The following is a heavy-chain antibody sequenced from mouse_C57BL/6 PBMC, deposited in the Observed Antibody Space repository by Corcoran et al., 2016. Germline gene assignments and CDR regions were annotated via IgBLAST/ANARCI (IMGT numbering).Heavy chain of an antibody. J-gene: IGHJ3*01. V-gene: IGHV1-26*01. Sequence: EVQLQQSGPELVKPGASVKISCKASGYTFTDYYMNWVKQSHGKSLEWIGDINPNNGGTSYNQKFKGKATLTVDKSSSTAYMELRSLTSEDSAVYYCASHWFAYWGQGTLVTVSA. CDR3: ASHWFAY. CDR1: GYTFTDYY. CDR2: INPNNGGT.